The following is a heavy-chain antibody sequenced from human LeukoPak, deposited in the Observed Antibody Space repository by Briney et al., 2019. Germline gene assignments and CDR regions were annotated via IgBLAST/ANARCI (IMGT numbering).Heavy chain of an antibody. J-gene: IGHJ6*02. D-gene: IGHD6-13*01. CDR2: IYYSGST. V-gene: IGHV4-59*08. Sequence: SETLSLTCTVSGGSISSYYWSWIRQPPGKGLEWIGYIYYSGSTNYNPSLKSRATISVDTSKNQFSLKLSSVTAADTAVYYCASFIAAAGTPYYGMDVWGQGTTVTVSS. CDR1: GGSISSYY. CDR3: ASFIAAAGTPYYGMDV.